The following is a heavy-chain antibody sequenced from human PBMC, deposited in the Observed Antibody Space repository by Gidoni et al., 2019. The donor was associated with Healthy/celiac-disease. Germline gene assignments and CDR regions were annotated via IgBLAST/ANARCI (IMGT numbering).Heavy chain of an antibody. D-gene: IGHD3-9*01. J-gene: IGHJ4*02. V-gene: IGHV3-23*01. CDR1: GLTVSSYA. CDR2: ISGSGCST. CDR3: SNDAGTGGRYYDILTGPPDY. Sequence: EVQLWESGGGWVQPGGSVRLNGAASGLTVSSYAMSWVRQDPGNGLELFSAISGSGCSTYYADSVKARFTISRDNSKNTLYLLLNSLRAEYTAVYYFSNDAGTGGRYYDILTGPPDYWGQGTLVTFSS.